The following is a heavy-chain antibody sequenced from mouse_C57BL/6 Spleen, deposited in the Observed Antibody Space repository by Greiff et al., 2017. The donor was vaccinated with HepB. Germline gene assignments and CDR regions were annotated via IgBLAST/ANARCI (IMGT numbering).Heavy chain of an antibody. J-gene: IGHJ2*01. CDR3: ARSHYYGSSPLDY. D-gene: IGHD1-1*01. CDR1: GYTFTSYW. Sequence: QVQLKQPGAELVRPGSSVKLSCKASGYTFTSYWMDWVKQRPGQGLEWIGNIYPSDSETHYNQKFKDKATLTVDKSSSTAYMQLSSLTSEDSAVYYCARSHYYGSSPLDYWGQGTTLTVSS. CDR2: IYPSDSET. V-gene: IGHV1-61*01.